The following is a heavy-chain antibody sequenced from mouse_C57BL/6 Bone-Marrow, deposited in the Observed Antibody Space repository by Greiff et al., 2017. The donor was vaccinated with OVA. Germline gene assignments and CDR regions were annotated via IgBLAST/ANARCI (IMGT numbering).Heavy chain of an antibody. CDR1: GYTFTSYG. V-gene: IGHV1-81*01. J-gene: IGHJ2*01. D-gene: IGHD2-1*01. CDR3: ASIYFYYFDY. CDR2: IYPRSGNT. Sequence: VQVVESGAELARPGASVKLSCKASGYTFTSYGISWVKQRTGQGLEWIGEIYPRSGNTYYNEKFKGKATLTADKSPSTAYMELRSLTSEDSAVYFCASIYFYYFDYWGQGTTLTVSS.